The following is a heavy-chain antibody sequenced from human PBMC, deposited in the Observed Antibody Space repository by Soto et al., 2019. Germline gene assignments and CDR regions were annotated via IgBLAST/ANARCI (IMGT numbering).Heavy chain of an antibody. CDR3: ARSYYDSSGYYFLHFDY. CDR1: GYTFTSYD. D-gene: IGHD3-22*01. CDR2: INPSGGST. J-gene: IGHJ4*02. V-gene: IGHV1-46*03. Sequence: QVQLVQSGAEVKKPGASVKVSCKASGYTFTSYDMHWVRQAPGQGLEWMGIINPSGGSTSYAQKFQGRVTMTRDTSTSTVYMELSSLRSEDTAVYYCARSYYDSSGYYFLHFDYWGQGTLVTVSS.